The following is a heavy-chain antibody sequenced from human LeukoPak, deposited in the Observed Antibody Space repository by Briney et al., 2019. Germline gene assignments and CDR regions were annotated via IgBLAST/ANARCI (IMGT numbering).Heavy chain of an antibody. CDR3: ARDYKYAFDN. J-gene: IGHJ4*02. D-gene: IGHD5-24*01. CDR1: GFTFSDYS. CDR2: IGISSCNT. Sequence: GGSLRLSCAASGFTFSDYSMNWVRQAPGKGLEWISYIGISSCNTKYADSVKGRFTISGDKAKNSLYLQMNSLRVEDTAVYYCARDYKYAFDNWGQGTLVTVSS. V-gene: IGHV3-48*01.